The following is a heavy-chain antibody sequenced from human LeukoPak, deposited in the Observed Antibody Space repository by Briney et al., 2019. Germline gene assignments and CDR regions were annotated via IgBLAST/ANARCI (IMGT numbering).Heavy chain of an antibody. D-gene: IGHD2-15*01. V-gene: IGHV3-23*02. Sequence: QPGGSLRLSCAASGFTISSYAMSGVRPAPGKGLGWVSAISGSGGSKYYESSGKGRFTISRDNSKNTLYLKMNCLRAEDTAVYYCAKDFGLGYCSGGSCYSHPSLDAFDIWGQGTMVTVSS. CDR2: ISGSGGSK. J-gene: IGHJ3*02. CDR1: GFTISSYA. CDR3: AKDFGLGYCSGGSCYSHPSLDAFDI.